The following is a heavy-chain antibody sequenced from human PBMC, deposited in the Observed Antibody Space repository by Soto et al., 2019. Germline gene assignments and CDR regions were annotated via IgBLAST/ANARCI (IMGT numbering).Heavy chain of an antibody. J-gene: IGHJ4*02. D-gene: IGHD1-26*01. V-gene: IGHV6-1*01. CDR1: GDRDPSNSAA. CDR2: TYPRSKWYN. CDR3: ARTSGHFAS. Sequence: QTLLLTCAIYGDRDPSNSAAWNWIRVSTSRVLEWLGRTYPRSKWYNESAVSVKSRIAINPATSKNQFSLKLDSGTPEDTAVYYCARTSGHFASWGQGTFVTVSS.